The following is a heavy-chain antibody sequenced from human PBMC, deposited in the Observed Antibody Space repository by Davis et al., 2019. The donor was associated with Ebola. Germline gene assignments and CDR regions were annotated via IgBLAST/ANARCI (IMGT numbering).Heavy chain of an antibody. CDR3: AKDLTETIAAAGTDYFDY. CDR2: ISGSGGST. CDR1: GFTFSSYA. Sequence: PGGSLRLSCAASGFTFSSYAMSWVRQAPGKGLEWVSAISGSGGSTYYADSVKGRFTISRDNSKNTLYLQMNSLRAEDTAVYYCAKDLTETIAAAGTDYFDYWGQGTLVTVSS. V-gene: IGHV3-23*01. D-gene: IGHD6-13*01. J-gene: IGHJ4*02.